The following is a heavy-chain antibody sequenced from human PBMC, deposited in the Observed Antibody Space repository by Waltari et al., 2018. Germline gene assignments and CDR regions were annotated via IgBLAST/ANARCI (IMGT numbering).Heavy chain of an antibody. Sequence: QLQLQESGPGLVKPSETLSLTCTVSGCSISSSSYSWGWIRQPPGKGLEWIGSIYYSGSTYYNPSLKSRVTISVDTSKNQFSLKLSSVTAADTAVYYCARDLTSRGYFDYWGQGTLVTVSS. CDR3: ARDLTSRGYFDY. CDR2: IYYSGST. V-gene: IGHV4-39*07. D-gene: IGHD2-2*01. J-gene: IGHJ4*02. CDR1: GCSISSSSYS.